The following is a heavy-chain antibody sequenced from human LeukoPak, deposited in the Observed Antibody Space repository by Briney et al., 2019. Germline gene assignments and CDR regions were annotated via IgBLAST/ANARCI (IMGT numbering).Heavy chain of an antibody. D-gene: IGHD2-2*01. Sequence: GGSLRLSCAASGVIVSSNYMSWVRQAPGKGLEWVALISYDGSNKYYADSVKGRFTISRDNSKNTLYLQTNGLRAEDTAVYYCARGSKYCSSTSCYVNWFDPWGQGTLVTVSS. CDR3: ARGSKYCSSTSCYVNWFDP. CDR1: GVIVSSNY. CDR2: ISYDGSNK. V-gene: IGHV3-30-3*01. J-gene: IGHJ5*02.